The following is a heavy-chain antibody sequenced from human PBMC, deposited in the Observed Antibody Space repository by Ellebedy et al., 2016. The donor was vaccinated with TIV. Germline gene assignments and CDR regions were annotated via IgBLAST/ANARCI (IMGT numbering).Heavy chain of an antibody. CDR2: SSSDGSR. CDR1: GFTLSSYW. Sequence: PGGSLRLSCEASGFTLSSYWMHWVRQAPGEGLVWVSRSSSDGSRTYADSVKGRFTMSRDNAKNSLYLQMNSLRVDDTAVYYCATSRARVYWGQGTLVTVSS. CDR3: ATSRARVY. J-gene: IGHJ4*02. V-gene: IGHV3-74*01.